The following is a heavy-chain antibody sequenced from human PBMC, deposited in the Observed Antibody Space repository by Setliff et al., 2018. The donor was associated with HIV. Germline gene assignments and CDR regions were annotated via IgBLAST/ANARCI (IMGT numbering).Heavy chain of an antibody. Sequence: AAEKVSCKASGYTFTSYGISWVRQAPGQGLEWMGWISAYNGNTNYAQKLQCRVTMTTDTSTSTAYMELRSLRSDDTAVYYFARVYYYAIGGYRGFDYCGQLTLFTVSS. J-gene: IGHJ4*02. D-gene: IGHD3-22*01. V-gene: IGHV1-18*01. CDR2: ISAYNGNT. CDR1: GYTFTSYG. CDR3: ARVYYYAIGGYRGFDY.